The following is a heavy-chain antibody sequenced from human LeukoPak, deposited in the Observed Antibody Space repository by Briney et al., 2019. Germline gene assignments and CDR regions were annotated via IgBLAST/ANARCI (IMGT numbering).Heavy chain of an antibody. CDR1: GYSFTSYW. CDR3: ARRRPGYCSGGSCYGYYFDY. D-gene: IGHD2-15*01. Sequence: GESLKISCEVSGYSFTSYWIGWVRQMPGKGLEWMGIIYPGDSDSRYSPSFQGQVTISADKSISTAYLQWGSLKASDTAMYYCARRRPGYCSGGSCYGYYFDYWGQGTLVTVPS. V-gene: IGHV5-51*01. J-gene: IGHJ4*02. CDR2: IYPGDSDS.